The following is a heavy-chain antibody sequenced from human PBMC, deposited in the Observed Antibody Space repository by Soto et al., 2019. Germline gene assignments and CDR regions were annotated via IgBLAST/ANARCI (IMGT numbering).Heavy chain of an antibody. CDR1: GYSFTSYW. V-gene: IGHV5-51*01. Sequence: GESLKISCKGSGYSFTSYWIGWVRQMPGKSLEWMGIIYPGDSDTRYSPSFQGQVTISADKSISTAYLQWSSLKASDTAMYYCARGWFRELDVFDAFDIWGQGTMVTVSS. CDR2: IYPGDSDT. CDR3: ARGWFRELDVFDAFDI. J-gene: IGHJ3*02. D-gene: IGHD3-10*01.